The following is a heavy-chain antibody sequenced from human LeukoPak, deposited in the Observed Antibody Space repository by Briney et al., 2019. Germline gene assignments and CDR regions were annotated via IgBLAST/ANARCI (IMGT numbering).Heavy chain of an antibody. CDR1: GGSISSYY. CDR3: ARYDDSSGYYPNDAFDI. D-gene: IGHD3-22*01. Sequence: PSETLSLTCTVSGGSISSYYWSWIRQPPGKGLEWIGYIYYSGSTNYNPSLKSRVTISVDTSKNQFSLKLSSVTAAGTAVYYCARYDDSSGYYPNDAFDIWGQGTMVTVSS. V-gene: IGHV4-59*01. CDR2: IYYSGST. J-gene: IGHJ3*02.